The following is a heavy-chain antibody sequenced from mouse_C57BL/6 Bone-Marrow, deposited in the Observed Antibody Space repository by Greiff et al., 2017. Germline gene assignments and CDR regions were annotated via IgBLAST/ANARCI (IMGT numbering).Heavy chain of an antibody. Sequence: VQLQQSDAELVKPGASVKISCKVSGYTFTDHTIHWMKQRPEQGLEWIGYIYPRDGSTKYNEKFKGKATLTADTSSSTAYMQLNSLTSEDSAVYYCARWNTAAPADWYFDVWGKGTTVTVSS. J-gene: IGHJ1*03. V-gene: IGHV1-78*01. CDR2: IYPRDGST. D-gene: IGHD1-2*01. CDR3: ARWNTAAPADWYFDV. CDR1: GYTFTDHT.